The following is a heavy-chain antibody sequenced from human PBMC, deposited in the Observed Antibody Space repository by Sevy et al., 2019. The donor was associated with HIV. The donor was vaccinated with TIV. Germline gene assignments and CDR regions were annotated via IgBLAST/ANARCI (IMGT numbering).Heavy chain of an antibody. J-gene: IGHJ6*02. CDR3: ARDCSSTNCLWGMDV. V-gene: IGHV3-7*03. Sequence: GGYLRLSCVASGFTFRSYWMSWVRQAPGKGLEWVANIKLDGSEKYYVDSVKGRFTISRDNAKNSLYLQMNSLRAEDTAVYYCARDCSSTNCLWGMDVWGQGTTVTVSS. D-gene: IGHD2-2*01. CDR1: GFTFRSYW. CDR2: IKLDGSEK.